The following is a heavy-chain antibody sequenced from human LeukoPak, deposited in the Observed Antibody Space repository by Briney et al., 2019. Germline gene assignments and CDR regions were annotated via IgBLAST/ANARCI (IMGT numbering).Heavy chain of an antibody. Sequence: PGGSLRLSRAASGFTFSNAWMSWVRQAPGKGLEWVGRIKSKTAGGTTDYAAPVKGRFTISRDDSKNTLYLQMNSLKTEDTAVYYCTTGSWFDPWGQGTLVTVSS. CDR2: IKSKTAGGTT. CDR1: GFTFSNAW. V-gene: IGHV3-15*01. CDR3: TTGSWFDP. J-gene: IGHJ5*02.